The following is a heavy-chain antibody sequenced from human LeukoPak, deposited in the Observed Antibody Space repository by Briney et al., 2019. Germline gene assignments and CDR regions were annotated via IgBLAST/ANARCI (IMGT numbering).Heavy chain of an antibody. D-gene: IGHD2-21*02. CDR3: ATVRKCSGDDCYYFES. Sequence: PGGSLRLSCAASGFTFSSYSMNWVRQAPGERLEWVSSISSSSSYIYYADSVKGRFTISRDDAKNSLFLQMNSLRAEDTAVYHCATVRKCSGDDCYYFESWGQGTLVTVSS. CDR1: GFTFSSYS. CDR2: ISSSSSYI. J-gene: IGHJ4*02. V-gene: IGHV3-21*01.